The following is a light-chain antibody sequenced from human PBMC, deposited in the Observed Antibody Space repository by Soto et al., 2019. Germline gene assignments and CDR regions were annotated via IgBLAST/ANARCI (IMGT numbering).Light chain of an antibody. CDR2: KAS. Sequence: DIQMTQSPSTLSASVGDRVTITCRASQSISSWLAWYQQKPGKAPKLLIYKASSLESGVPSRFSGSGSGTEFTLTIRSPQPDDFATYYCQQYNSYSWTFGQGTKVDIK. CDR1: QSISSW. CDR3: QQYNSYSWT. V-gene: IGKV1-5*03. J-gene: IGKJ1*01.